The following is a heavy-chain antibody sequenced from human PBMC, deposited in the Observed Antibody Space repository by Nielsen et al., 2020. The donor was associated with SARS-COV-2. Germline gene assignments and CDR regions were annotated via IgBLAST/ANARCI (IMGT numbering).Heavy chain of an antibody. V-gene: IGHV3-21*01. D-gene: IGHD3-22*01. Sequence: GESLKISCAASGFTFSSYSMNWVRQAPGKGLEWVSSISSSSSYIYYADSVKGRFTISRDNAKNSLYLQMNSLRAEDTAVYYCARDRGLSSCYYPWYYYGMDVWGQGTTVTVSS. CDR1: GFTFSSYS. J-gene: IGHJ6*02. CDR2: ISSSSSYI. CDR3: ARDRGLSSCYYPWYYYGMDV.